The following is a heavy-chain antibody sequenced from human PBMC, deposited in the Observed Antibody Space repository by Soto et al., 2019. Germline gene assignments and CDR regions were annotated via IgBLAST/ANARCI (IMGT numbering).Heavy chain of an antibody. CDR2: ISGSGGST. CDR1: GFTFSSYA. CDR3: ANLGYCSSTSCYVYNYYGMDV. Sequence: GGSLRLSCAASGFTFSSYAMSWVRQAPGKGLEWVSAISGSGGSTYYADSVKGRFTISRDNSKNTLYLQMNSLRAEDTAVYYCANLGYCSSTSCYVYNYYGMDVWGQGTTVTVSS. J-gene: IGHJ6*02. V-gene: IGHV3-23*01. D-gene: IGHD2-2*01.